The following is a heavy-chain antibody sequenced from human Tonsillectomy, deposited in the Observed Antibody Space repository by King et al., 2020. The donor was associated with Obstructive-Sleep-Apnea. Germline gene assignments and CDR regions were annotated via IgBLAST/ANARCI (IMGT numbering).Heavy chain of an antibody. CDR1: GYTFTSNV. CDR2: ISTYNGNT. J-gene: IGHJ2*01. CDR3: VRDSSPFDI. V-gene: IGHV1-18*01. D-gene: IGHD2-2*01. Sequence: QLVQSGAEVKKPGASVKVSCKASGYTFTSNVIIGVRQAPGQGLEGMGWISTYNGNTNYAQKLQDRVTMTTDTSTSTAYMELRSLRSDDTAVYYCVRDSSPFDIWGRGTLVTVSS.